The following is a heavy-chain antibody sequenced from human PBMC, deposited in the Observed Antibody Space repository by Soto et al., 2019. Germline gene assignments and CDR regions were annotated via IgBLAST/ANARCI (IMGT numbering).Heavy chain of an antibody. CDR3: ARDPKLLWFGESSYGMDV. D-gene: IGHD3-10*01. CDR1: GGTFSSYA. J-gene: IGHJ6*02. V-gene: IGHV1-69*12. CDR2: IIPIFGTA. Sequence: QVQLVQSGAEVKKPGSSVKVSCKASGGTFSSYAISWVRQAPGQGLEWMGGIIPIFGTANYAQKFQGRVTMTADESTSTAYMELSSLRSEDTAVYYCARDPKLLWFGESSYGMDVWGQGTTVTVSS.